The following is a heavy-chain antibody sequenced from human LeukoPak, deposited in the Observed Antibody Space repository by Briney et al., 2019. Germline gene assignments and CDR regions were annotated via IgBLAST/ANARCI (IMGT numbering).Heavy chain of an antibody. J-gene: IGHJ5*02. CDR1: GGSISSSSYY. CDR2: IYYSGST. D-gene: IGHD3-3*01. Sequence: PSETLSLTCTVSGGSISSSSYYWGWIRQPPEKGLEWIGSIYYSGSTYYNPSLKSRVTISVDTSKNQFSLKLSSVTAADTAVYYCARHIPNYDFWSGYPRWFDPWGQGTLVTVSS. V-gene: IGHV4-39*01. CDR3: ARHIPNYDFWSGYPRWFDP.